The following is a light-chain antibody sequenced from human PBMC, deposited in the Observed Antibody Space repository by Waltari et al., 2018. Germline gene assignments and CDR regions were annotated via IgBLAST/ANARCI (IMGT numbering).Light chain of an antibody. CDR1: GSDVGGYNY. V-gene: IGLV2-14*01. Sequence: QSALTQPASVSGSPGQAITISCTGTGSDVGGYNYVSWYQQYPGKAPRLIIYDVYNRPSGVSNRFSGSKSDNTASLTIPGLQAEDESVYYCSSYTSSGVVFGGGTKLTVL. CDR2: DVY. J-gene: IGLJ2*01. CDR3: SSYTSSGVV.